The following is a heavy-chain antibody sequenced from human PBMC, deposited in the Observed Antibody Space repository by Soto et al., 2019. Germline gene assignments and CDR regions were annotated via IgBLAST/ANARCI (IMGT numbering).Heavy chain of an antibody. CDR1: GFTFSSYS. CDR2: ISSSSSTI. CDR3: ARTPHCPGYSSGWRLFDY. J-gene: IGHJ4*02. Sequence: EVQLVESGGGLVQPGGSLRLSCAASGFTFSSYSMNWVRQAPGKGLEWVSYISSSSSTIYYADSVKGRFTISRDNAKNSLYLQMNSLRAEDTAVYYCARTPHCPGYSSGWRLFDYWGQGTLVTVSS. V-gene: IGHV3-48*01. D-gene: IGHD6-19*01.